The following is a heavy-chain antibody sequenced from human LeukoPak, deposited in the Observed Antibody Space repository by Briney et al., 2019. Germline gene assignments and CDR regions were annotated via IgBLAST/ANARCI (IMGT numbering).Heavy chain of an antibody. CDR1: GYTFTTYS. CDR3: ATATQPRGYFRH. V-gene: IGHV1-18*01. J-gene: IGHJ1*01. D-gene: IGHD2-2*01. CDR2: ISVNNGGT. Sequence: ASVKVSCKGSGYTFTTYSLAWVRQAPGQSLEWMGWISVNNGGTNYAQSFQDRVTLTRDTSTNTAYLELRSLRSDDTAIIYCATATQPRGYFRHWGQGTLVTVSS.